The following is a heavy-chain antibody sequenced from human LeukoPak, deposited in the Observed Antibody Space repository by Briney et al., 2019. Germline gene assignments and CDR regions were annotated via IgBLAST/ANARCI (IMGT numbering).Heavy chain of an antibody. CDR3: ANAPGVVQLWLIGHY. J-gene: IGHJ4*02. CDR2: ISGSGGST. D-gene: IGHD5-18*01. CDR1: GFTFSSYA. V-gene: IGHV3-23*01. Sequence: GGSLRLSCAASGFTFSSYAMSWVRQAPGKGLEWVSAISGSGGSTYYADSVKGRFTISRDNSKNTLYLQMNSLRAEDTAVYYCANAPGVVQLWLIGHYWGQGTLVTVSS.